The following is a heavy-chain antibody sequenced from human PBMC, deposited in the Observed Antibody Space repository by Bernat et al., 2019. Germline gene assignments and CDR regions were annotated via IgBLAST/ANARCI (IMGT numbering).Heavy chain of an antibody. CDR1: GFTFSNAW. Sequence: EVQLVESGGGLVKPGGSLRLSCAASGFTFSNAWMNWVRQAPGKGLEWVGRIKSKTDGGTTDYAAPVKGRFTISRDDSKNTLYLQMNSLRAEDTAVYYCAKDRPYSSGWGGYYFDYWGQGTLVTVSS. D-gene: IGHD6-19*01. J-gene: IGHJ4*02. CDR2: IKSKTDGGTT. CDR3: AKDRPYSSGWGGYYFDY. V-gene: IGHV3-15*07.